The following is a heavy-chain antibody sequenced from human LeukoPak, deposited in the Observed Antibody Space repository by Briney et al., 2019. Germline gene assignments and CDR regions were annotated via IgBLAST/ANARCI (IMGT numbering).Heavy chain of an antibody. CDR3: AKDSGSYYGFDY. CDR2: ISYDGSNK. CDR1: GFTFSSYG. D-gene: IGHD1-26*01. V-gene: IGHV3-30*18. Sequence: GGSLRFSCAASGFTFSSYGMHWVRQAPGKGLEWVAVISYDGSNKYYADSVKGRFTISRDNSKNTLYLQMNSLRAEDTAVYYCAKDSGSYYGFDYWGQGTLVTVSS. J-gene: IGHJ4*02.